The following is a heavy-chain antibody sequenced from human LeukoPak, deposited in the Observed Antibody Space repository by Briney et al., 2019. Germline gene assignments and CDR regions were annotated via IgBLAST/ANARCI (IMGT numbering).Heavy chain of an antibody. CDR3: AKVGPGWDYYMDV. CDR2: ISYDGSNK. J-gene: IGHJ6*03. V-gene: IGHV3-30*18. D-gene: IGHD6-19*01. Sequence: EGSLRLSCAASGFTFSSYGMHWVRQAPGKGLEWVAVISYDGSNKYYADSVKGRFTISRDNSKNTLYLQMNSLRAEDTAVYYCAKVGPGWDYYMDVWGKGTTVTVSS. CDR1: GFTFSSYG.